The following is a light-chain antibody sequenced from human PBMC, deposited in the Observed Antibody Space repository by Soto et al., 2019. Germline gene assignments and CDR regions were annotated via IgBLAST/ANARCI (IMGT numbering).Light chain of an antibody. Sequence: DIQMTQSPSAMSASVGDRVTITCRASQDISDFLAWFQQKPGEGPKRLIYAASSVESGVPSRFSGSGSGTEFTLIISSLQPEDFATYYCLQNNRYPWTFGQGTKVEIK. CDR3: LQNNRYPWT. V-gene: IGKV1-17*03. J-gene: IGKJ1*01. CDR1: QDISDF. CDR2: AAS.